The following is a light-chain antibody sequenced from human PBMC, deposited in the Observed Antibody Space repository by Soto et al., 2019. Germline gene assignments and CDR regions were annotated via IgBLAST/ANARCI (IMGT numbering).Light chain of an antibody. CDR3: QQYGSSSGT. V-gene: IGKV3-20*01. J-gene: IGKJ1*01. CDR1: QIISNNY. Sequence: ESVLTQSPGTLSLTPGERATLSCRASQIISNNYLAWYQQKPGQAPRLLIYGASSRAIGIPDRFSGSGSGTDFTLTISRLEPEDFAVYYCQQYGSSSGTFGQGTKVAIK. CDR2: GAS.